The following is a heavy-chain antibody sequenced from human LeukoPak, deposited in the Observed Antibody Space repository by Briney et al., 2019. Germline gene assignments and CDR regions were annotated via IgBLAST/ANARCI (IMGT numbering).Heavy chain of an antibody. J-gene: IGHJ4*02. D-gene: IGHD2-2*01. CDR2: ISGSGGST. Sequence: GGSLRLSCAASGFTFSSYSMNWVRQAPGKGLEWVSAISGSGGSTYYADSVKGRFTISRDNSKNTLYLQMNSLRAEDTAVYYCAKDLGLGYCSSTSCSYWGQGTLVTVSS. CDR1: GFTFSSYS. V-gene: IGHV3-23*01. CDR3: AKDLGLGYCSSTSCSY.